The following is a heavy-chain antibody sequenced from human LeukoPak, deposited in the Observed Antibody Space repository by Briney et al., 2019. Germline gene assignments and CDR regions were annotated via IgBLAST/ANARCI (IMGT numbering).Heavy chain of an antibody. CDR3: ARERGYSYGLDY. V-gene: IGHV3-33*01. Sequence: GRSLTLSCAASGFTFNRYGMHWVRQAPGKGLEWVAMIWHDGTKEFYADSVKGRFTISRDNSNNTIHLQMNSLRADDTAVYFCARERGYSYGLDYWGQGTLVTVSS. CDR2: IWHDGTKE. J-gene: IGHJ4*02. CDR1: GFTFNRYG. D-gene: IGHD5-18*01.